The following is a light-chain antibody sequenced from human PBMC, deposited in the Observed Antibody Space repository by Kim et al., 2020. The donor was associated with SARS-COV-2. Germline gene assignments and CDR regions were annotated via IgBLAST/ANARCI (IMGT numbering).Light chain of an antibody. Sequence: SASVGDRVTIACRASQSISSWLAWYQQERGKAPKLLIYDASTLESGVPSRFSGSGSGTKFTLAITSLQPDDFATYYCQQYDSFLYSFGQGTKLEI. V-gene: IGKV1-5*01. CDR1: QSISSW. J-gene: IGKJ2*03. CDR3: QQYDSFLYS. CDR2: DAS.